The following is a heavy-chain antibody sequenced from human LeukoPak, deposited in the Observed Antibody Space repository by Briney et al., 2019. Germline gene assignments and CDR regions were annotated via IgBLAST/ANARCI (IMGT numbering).Heavy chain of an antibody. Sequence: GGSWRLSLAASGFTFSSYAMSWVRQAPGKGLDWVSAISGSGGSSYYADSVKGRFTISRDNSKNTLYLQMNSLRAEDTAVYYCAKEGEAIFGVANYFDYWGQGTLVTVSS. D-gene: IGHD3-3*01. J-gene: IGHJ4*02. CDR2: ISGSGGSS. V-gene: IGHV3-23*01. CDR1: GFTFSSYA. CDR3: AKEGEAIFGVANYFDY.